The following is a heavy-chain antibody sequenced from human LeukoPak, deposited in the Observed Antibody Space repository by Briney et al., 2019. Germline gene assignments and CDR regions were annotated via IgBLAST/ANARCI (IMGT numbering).Heavy chain of an antibody. J-gene: IGHJ4*02. CDR1: GFTVSSSY. V-gene: IGHV3-53*01. CDR3: ARAISGSYPYYFDY. CDR2: IYSGGNT. Sequence: PGGSLRLSCAASGFTVSSSYMSWVRQAPGKGLEWVSVIYSGGNTNYADSVKGRFTISRDNSKNTLYLQMNSLSAEDTAVYFCARAISGSYPYYFDYWGQGTLVTVSS. D-gene: IGHD1-26*01.